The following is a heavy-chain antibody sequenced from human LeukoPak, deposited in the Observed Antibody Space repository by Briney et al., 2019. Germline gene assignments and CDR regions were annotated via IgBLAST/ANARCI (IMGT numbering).Heavy chain of an antibody. Sequence: GGSLRLSCEGSGFTFSRYTMHWVRQAPGKGLEYVSAITNYGGSTYYANSVKGRFTISRDNSKKMLYLQMGSLRADDMAVYYCARDTASDLYFDLWGRGIQVTVSS. V-gene: IGHV3-64*01. J-gene: IGHJ2*01. CDR2: ITNYGGST. CDR1: GFTFSRYT. CDR3: ARDTASDLYFDL.